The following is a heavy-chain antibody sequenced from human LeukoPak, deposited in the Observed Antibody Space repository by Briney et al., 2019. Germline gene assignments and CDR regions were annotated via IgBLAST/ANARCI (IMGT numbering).Heavy chain of an antibody. J-gene: IGHJ4*02. D-gene: IGHD2-15*01. CDR2: INPNSGGT. CDR3: ARLSEGYCSGGSCYEPDY. V-gene: IGHV1-2*02. CDR1: GYTFTGYY. Sequence: ASVKVSCKASGYTFTGYYMHWVRHAPGQGLEWMGWINPNSGGTKYAENFQGRVTMTRATSISTAYMELSRLRSDDTAVYYCARLSEGYCSGGSCYEPDYWGQGTLVTVSS.